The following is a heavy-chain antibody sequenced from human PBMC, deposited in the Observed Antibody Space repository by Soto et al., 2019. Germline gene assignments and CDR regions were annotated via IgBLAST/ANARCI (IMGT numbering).Heavy chain of an antibody. CDR1: GFTFSSYS. J-gene: IGHJ5*02. CDR3: ARDLRYSSSPSHTPRKKFDP. D-gene: IGHD6-6*01. V-gene: IGHV3-21*01. Sequence: GGSLRLSCAASGFTFSSYSMNWVRQAPGKGLEWVSSISSSSSYIYYADSVKGRFTISRDNAKNSLYLQMNSLRAEDTAVYYCARDLRYSSSPSHTPRKKFDPWGQGTLVTVSS. CDR2: ISSSSSYI.